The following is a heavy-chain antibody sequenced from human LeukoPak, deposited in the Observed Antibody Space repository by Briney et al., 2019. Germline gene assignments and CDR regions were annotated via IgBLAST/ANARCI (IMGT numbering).Heavy chain of an antibody. D-gene: IGHD3-3*01. V-gene: IGHV4-39*01. Sequence: SETLSPTCTVSGGSISSSSYYWGWIRQPPGKGLEWIGSIYYSGSTYYNPSLKSRVTISVDTSKNQFSLKLSSVTAADTAVYYCARCKGDFWSGYQAFDIWGQGTMVTVSS. CDR1: GGSISSSSYY. CDR3: ARCKGDFWSGYQAFDI. CDR2: IYYSGST. J-gene: IGHJ3*02.